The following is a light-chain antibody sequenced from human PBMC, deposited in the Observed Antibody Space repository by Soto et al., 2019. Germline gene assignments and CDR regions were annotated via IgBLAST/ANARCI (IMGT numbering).Light chain of an antibody. CDR1: SGHSSYA. CDR2: LDYDGSH. J-gene: IGLJ2*01. CDR3: QTWGTGIHVV. V-gene: IGLV4-69*01. Sequence: QPVLTQSPSASASLGASVKLTCTLSSGHSSYAIAWHQQQPEKGPRYLIKLDYDGSHTKGDAIPDRFSGSSSGAERYLTISSLQSEDEADYYCQTWGTGIHVVFGGGTKLTVL.